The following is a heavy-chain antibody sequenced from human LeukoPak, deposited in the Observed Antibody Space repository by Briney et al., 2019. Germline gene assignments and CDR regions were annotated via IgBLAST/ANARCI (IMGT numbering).Heavy chain of an antibody. CDR3: VRESGYTYGL. J-gene: IGHJ4*02. CDR1: GFTFSGYW. CDR2: IKSDGTTT. Sequence: GGSLRLSCTASGFTFSGYWMHWVRQAPGKGLVWVSYIKSDGTTTNYADSVKGRFTISRDNAKNTLYLQMNSLRVEDTAVYYCVRESGYTYGLWGQGSLVTVSS. D-gene: IGHD5-24*01. V-gene: IGHV3-74*01.